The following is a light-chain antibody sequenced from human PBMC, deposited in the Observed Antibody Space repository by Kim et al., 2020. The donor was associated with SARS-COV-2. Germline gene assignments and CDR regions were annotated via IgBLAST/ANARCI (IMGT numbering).Light chain of an antibody. CDR2: GPS. CDR1: QSVSRN. CDR3: EQYNNRLDT. Sequence: EIVMTQSPATLSVSPGERVTLSCRASQSVSRNLAWYQQKPGQAPRHLISGPSTWATGIPARFSGSGSGTEFTHTISSLPSEDFAVYYCEQYNNRLDTFGQGNKLEI. V-gene: IGKV3-15*01. J-gene: IGKJ2*01.